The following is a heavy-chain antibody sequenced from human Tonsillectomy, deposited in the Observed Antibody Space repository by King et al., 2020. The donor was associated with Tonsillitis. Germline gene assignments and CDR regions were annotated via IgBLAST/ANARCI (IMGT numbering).Heavy chain of an antibody. V-gene: IGHV3-23*04. CDR2: ISGSGGST. CDR1: GFTFSSYA. Sequence: VQLVESGGPGGSLRLSCAPSGFTFSSYAMSWVRQAPGKGLEWVSAISGSGGSTYYADSVKGRFTISRDNSKNTLYLQMNSLRAEDTAVYYCAKEQSIVGALFDYWGQGTLVTVSS. D-gene: IGHD1-26*01. CDR3: AKEQSIVGALFDY. J-gene: IGHJ4*02.